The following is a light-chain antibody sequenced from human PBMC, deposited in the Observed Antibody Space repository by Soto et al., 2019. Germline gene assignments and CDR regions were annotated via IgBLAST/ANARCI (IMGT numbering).Light chain of an antibody. V-gene: IGKV3-11*01. J-gene: IGKJ1*01. CDR3: QQRSNWPPEWT. Sequence: EVVLTQSPVTLSLSPGQRATLSCRASQSISSNLAWYQQKPGQAPRLLISDASNRATGIPARFSGSGSGTDFTLTISSLEPEDFAVYYCQQRSNWPPEWTFGQGTTVDIK. CDR1: QSISSN. CDR2: DAS.